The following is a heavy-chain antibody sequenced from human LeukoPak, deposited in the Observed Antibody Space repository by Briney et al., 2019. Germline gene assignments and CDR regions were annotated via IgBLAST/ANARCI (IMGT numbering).Heavy chain of an antibody. CDR2: IWYDGSNK. D-gene: IGHD4-23*01. Sequence: GGSLRLSCAASGFTFSSYGMHWVRQAPGKGLEWVAVIWYDGSNKYYADSVKGRFTISRDNSKNTLYLQMNSLRAEDTAVYYCAREAAGAAVVTNRYYVDVWGKGTTVTVSS. CDR3: AREAAGAAVVTNRYYVDV. CDR1: GFTFSSYG. V-gene: IGHV3-33*01. J-gene: IGHJ6*03.